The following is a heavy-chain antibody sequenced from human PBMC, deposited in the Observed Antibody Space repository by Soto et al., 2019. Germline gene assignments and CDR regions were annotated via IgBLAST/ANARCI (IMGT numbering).Heavy chain of an antibody. Sequence: PVVSLILSCQTSGCIFISYSMDWFRQAAGKGLEWVGVISYDGSHKFYGESVKGRFTISRDNSKNTLYLQMPSLTTEDTGIYYCAKVAGVETGGTVGGLDPWGQGNLVTVSS. D-gene: IGHD5-18*01. CDR3: AKVAGVETGGTVGGLDP. J-gene: IGHJ5*02. CDR1: GCIFISYS. CDR2: ISYDGSHK. V-gene: IGHV3-30*18.